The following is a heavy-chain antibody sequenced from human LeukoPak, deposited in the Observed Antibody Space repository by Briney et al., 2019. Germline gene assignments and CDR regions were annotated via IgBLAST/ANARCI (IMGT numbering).Heavy chain of an antibody. V-gene: IGHV4-39*01. CDR1: GASFSSSTYY. CDR3: ARHAGGISATGTRPFDY. J-gene: IGHJ4*02. D-gene: IGHD6-13*01. Sequence: SETLSLTCTVSGASFSSSTYYWGWIRQPPGKGLEWIGSIYYSGSTYYNPSLKSRVTMSVDTSKNQFSLKLSSVTAADMAVYYCARHAGGISATGTRPFDYWGQGTLVTVSS. CDR2: IYYSGST.